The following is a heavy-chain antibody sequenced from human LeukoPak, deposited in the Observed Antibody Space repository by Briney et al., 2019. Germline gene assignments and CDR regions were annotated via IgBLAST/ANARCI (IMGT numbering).Heavy chain of an antibody. CDR3: ARGRGGRYCSGGSCFRY. CDR1: GGSISSYY. D-gene: IGHD2-15*01. Sequence: PSETLSLTCTVSGGSISSYYWSWIRQPPGKGLEWIGYIYYSGSTNYNPSLKSRVTISVDTSKNQFSLKLSSVTAADTAVYYCARGRGGRYCSGGSCFRYWGQGTLVTVSS. J-gene: IGHJ4*02. CDR2: IYYSGST. V-gene: IGHV4-59*01.